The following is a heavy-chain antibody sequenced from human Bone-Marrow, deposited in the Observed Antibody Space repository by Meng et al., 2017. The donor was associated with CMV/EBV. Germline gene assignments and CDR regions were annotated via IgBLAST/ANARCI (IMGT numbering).Heavy chain of an antibody. V-gene: IGHV3-30*02. CDR2: IRFDGSNK. J-gene: IGHJ4*02. D-gene: IGHD3-10*01. CDR3: AKLSARFGELLPSDY. CDR1: GFTFSSYG. Sequence: GESLKISCAASGFTFSSYGMHWVRQVPGKGLEWVAFIRFDGSNKYYADSVKGRFTISRDNPNNALYLQMNSLRPEDTALYYCAKLSARFGELLPSDYWGQGTRVTGSS.